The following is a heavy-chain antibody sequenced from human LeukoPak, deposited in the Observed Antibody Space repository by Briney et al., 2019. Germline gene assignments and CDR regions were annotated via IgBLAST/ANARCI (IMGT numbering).Heavy chain of an antibody. CDR1: GGSISSGGYS. CDR3: ARSHGDSYYYYYYGMDV. J-gene: IGHJ6*02. D-gene: IGHD4-17*01. Sequence: PSETLSLTCAVSGGSISSGGYSWSWIRQPPGKGPEWIGYIYHSGSTYYNPSLKSRVTISVDRSKNQFSLKLSSVTAADTAVYYCARSHGDSYYYYYYGMDVWGQGTTVTVSS. CDR2: IYHSGST. V-gene: IGHV4-30-2*01.